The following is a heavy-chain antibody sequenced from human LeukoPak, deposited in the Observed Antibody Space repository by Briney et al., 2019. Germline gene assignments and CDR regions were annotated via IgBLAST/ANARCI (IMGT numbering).Heavy chain of an antibody. D-gene: IGHD6-19*01. J-gene: IGHJ3*02. CDR2: ISGSGGST. V-gene: IGHV3-23*01. Sequence: PGGSLRLSCAASGFTFSSYAMNWVRQAPGKGLEWVSTISGSGGSTYYADSVKGRFTISRDNSKNTLYLQMNSLRAEDTAVYYCAKDQVGQWLPPDAFDIWGQGTMVTVSS. CDR3: AKDQVGQWLPPDAFDI. CDR1: GFTFSSYA.